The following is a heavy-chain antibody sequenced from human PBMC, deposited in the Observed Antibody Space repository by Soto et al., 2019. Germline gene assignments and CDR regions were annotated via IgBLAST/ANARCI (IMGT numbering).Heavy chain of an antibody. J-gene: IGHJ6*02. V-gene: IGHV4-61*01. CDR1: GGSVSSGSYY. CDR3: ARDSIVLVPAATTYYYYGMDV. CDR2: IYYSGST. D-gene: IGHD2-2*01. Sequence: QVQLQESGPGLVKPSETLSLTCTVSGGSVSSGSYYWSWIRQPPGKGLEWIGYIYYSGSTNYNPSLKSRVTISVDTSKNQFSLKLSSVTAADTAVYYCARDSIVLVPAATTYYYYGMDVWGQGTTVTVSS.